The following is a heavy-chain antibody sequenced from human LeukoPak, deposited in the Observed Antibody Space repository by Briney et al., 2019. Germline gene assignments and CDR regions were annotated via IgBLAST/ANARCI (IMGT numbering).Heavy chain of an antibody. D-gene: IGHD1-1*01. CDR1: GYTFTSYD. CDR3: ARDLGQLEHLDY. V-gene: IGHV1-2*02. Sequence: ASVKVSCKASGYTFTSYDINWVRQATGQGLEWMGWINPNSGGTNYAQKFQGRVTMTRDTSISTAYMELSRLRSDDTAVYYCARDLGQLEHLDYWGQGTLVTVSS. J-gene: IGHJ4*02. CDR2: INPNSGGT.